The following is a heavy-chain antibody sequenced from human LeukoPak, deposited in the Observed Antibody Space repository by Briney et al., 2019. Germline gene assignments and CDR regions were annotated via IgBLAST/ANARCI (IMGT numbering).Heavy chain of an antibody. D-gene: IGHD3-3*01. CDR1: GGSISRSSYN. V-gene: IGHV4-39*01. Sequence: SETLSLTCSASGGSISRSSYNWGWIRQPPGKGLEWIGSIYYSGRTYDNPSLKRRANLCVNTSKNQFSLTLSSVTAADTAVYYCARIITYYDFSCWFDPWGQGTLVTVSS. CDR2: IYYSGRT. CDR3: ARIITYYDFSCWFDP. J-gene: IGHJ5*02.